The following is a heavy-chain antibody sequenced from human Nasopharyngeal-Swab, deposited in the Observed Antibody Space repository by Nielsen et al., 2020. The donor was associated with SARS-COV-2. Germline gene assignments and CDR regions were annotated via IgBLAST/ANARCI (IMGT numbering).Heavy chain of an antibody. Sequence: ASVQVSCKASGYTFTGYYMHWVRQAPGQGLEWMGRINPNSGGTNYAQKFQGRVTMTRDTSISTAYMELSRLRPDDTAVYYCARGDVLSSTSYNWFDPWGQGTLVTVSS. J-gene: IGHJ5*02. CDR2: INPNSGGT. D-gene: IGHD2-2*01. V-gene: IGHV1-2*06. CDR1: GYTFTGYY. CDR3: ARGDVLSSTSYNWFDP.